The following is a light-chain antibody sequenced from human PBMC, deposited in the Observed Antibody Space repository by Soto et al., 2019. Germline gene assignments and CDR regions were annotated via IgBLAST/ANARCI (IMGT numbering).Light chain of an antibody. V-gene: IGLV2-14*01. Sequence: QSVLAQPASVSGSPGQSITISCTGTSSDVGGYDYVSWYQRHPGKAPKLMIYDVSNRPSGVSNRFSGSKSGNTASLTISGLQDEDEADYYCSSYTSSITLGVFGTGTKVTVL. J-gene: IGLJ1*01. CDR1: SSDVGGYDY. CDR2: DVS. CDR3: SSYTSSITLGV.